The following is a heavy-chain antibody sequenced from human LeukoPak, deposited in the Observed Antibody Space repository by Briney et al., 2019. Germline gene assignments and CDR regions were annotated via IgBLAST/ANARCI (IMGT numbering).Heavy chain of an antibody. CDR3: ATHQQTFGGVNVPLGYYYYMYV. V-gene: IGHV4-59*01. CDR1: GDPISSYY. Sequence: PSETLPLTCTVSGDPISSYYWTSSRQPPGKGLEWIGYIYYSGSTNYNPSLKSRVTISVDTSKNQFSLKLSSVTAADTAVYYCATHQQTFGGVNVPLGYYYYMYVWGKGTTVTVSS. CDR2: IYYSGST. J-gene: IGHJ6*03. D-gene: IGHD3-16*02.